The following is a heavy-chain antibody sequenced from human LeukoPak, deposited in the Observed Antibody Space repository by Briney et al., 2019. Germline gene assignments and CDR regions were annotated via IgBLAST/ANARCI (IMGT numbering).Heavy chain of an antibody. CDR3: ARETLLPALYYDSSGHFDY. D-gene: IGHD3-22*01. J-gene: IGHJ4*02. CDR2: INPSGGST. V-gene: IGHV1-46*01. Sequence: ASVKVSCKASGYTFTSYYMHWVRQAPGQGLEWMGIINPSGGSTSYAQKFQGRVTMTRDTSTSTVYMELSSLRSEDTAVYYCARETLLPALYYDSSGHFDYWGQGTLVTVSS. CDR1: GYTFTSYY.